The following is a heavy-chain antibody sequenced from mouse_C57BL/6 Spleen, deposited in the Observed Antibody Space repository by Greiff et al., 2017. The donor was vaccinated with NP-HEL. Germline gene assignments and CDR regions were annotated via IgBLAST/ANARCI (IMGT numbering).Heavy chain of an antibody. CDR3: ARDYYGSSYSAMDY. Sequence: EVQRVESGPGLVKPSQSLSLTCSVTGYSITSGYYWNWIRQFPGNKLEWMGYISYDGSNNYNPSLKNRISITRDTSKNQFFLKLNSVTTEDTATYYCARDYYGSSYSAMDYWGQGTSVTVSS. J-gene: IGHJ4*01. CDR2: ISYDGSN. V-gene: IGHV3-6*01. CDR1: GYSITSGYY. D-gene: IGHD1-1*01.